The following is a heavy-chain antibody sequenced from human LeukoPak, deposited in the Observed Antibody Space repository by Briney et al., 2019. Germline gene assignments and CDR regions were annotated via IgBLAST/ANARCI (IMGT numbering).Heavy chain of an antibody. CDR3: TTVTTGYYYYYMDV. D-gene: IGHD4-17*01. J-gene: IGHJ6*03. CDR2: IRSEAYGGTT. V-gene: IGHV3-49*04. CDR1: GLTFGDYA. Sequence: GGSLRLSCTASGLTFGDYALSWVRQAPGKGLEWVAFIRSEAYGGTTDHAASVQGRFTISRDDSKSMAYLQMNSLKTEDTAVYYCTTVTTGYYYYYMDVWGKGTTATVSS.